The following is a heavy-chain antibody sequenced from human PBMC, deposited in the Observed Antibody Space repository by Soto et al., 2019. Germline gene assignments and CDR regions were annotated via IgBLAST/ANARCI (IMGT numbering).Heavy chain of an antibody. CDR1: GYSFTSYW. J-gene: IGHJ6*02. CDR3: ARQYDSGSYYNPTRIYGMDV. D-gene: IGHD3-10*01. Sequence: CLKISCKGSGYSFTSYWISWVRQMPGKGLEWMGRIDPSDSYTNYSPSLQGHVTISADKSISTAYLQWSSLKASDTAMYYCARQYDSGSYYNPTRIYGMDVWGRGTTVTVSS. CDR2: IDPSDSYT. V-gene: IGHV5-10-1*01.